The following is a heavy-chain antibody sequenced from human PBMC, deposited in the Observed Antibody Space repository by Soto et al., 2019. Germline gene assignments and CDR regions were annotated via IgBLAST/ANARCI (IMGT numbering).Heavy chain of an antibody. V-gene: IGHV4-39*01. CDR3: ATSQKGYNWNYFDH. CDR1: GASISGSYFY. CDR2: VFYTGFT. Sequence: SETLSLTCAVSGASISGSYFYWAWLRQSPGKGPEWIGSVFYTGFTSYNPSLESRVSVSVDTSKSQFSLKLSAVTAADTAVYYCATSQKGYNWNYFDHWGQGALVTVSS. J-gene: IGHJ4*02. D-gene: IGHD1-20*01.